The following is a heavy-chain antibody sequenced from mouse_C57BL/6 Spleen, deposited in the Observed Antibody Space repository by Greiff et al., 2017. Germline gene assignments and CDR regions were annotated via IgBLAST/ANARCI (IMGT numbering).Heavy chain of an antibody. Sequence: QVQLQQSGPGLVQPSQSLSITCTVSGFSLTSYGVHWVRQSPGKGLEWLGVIWSGGSTDYNAAFISRLSISKDNSKSQVFFKMNSLQADETAIYYCARKGGSSGLYAMDYWGQGTSVTVSS. CDR3: ARKGGSSGLYAMDY. J-gene: IGHJ4*01. D-gene: IGHD3-2*02. CDR2: IWSGGST. V-gene: IGHV2-2*01. CDR1: GFSLTSYG.